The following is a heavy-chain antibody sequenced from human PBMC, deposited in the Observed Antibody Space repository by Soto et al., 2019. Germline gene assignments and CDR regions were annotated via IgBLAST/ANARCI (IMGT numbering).Heavy chain of an antibody. CDR1: GFNFRTYA. CDR3: VKDRGLGQRHFDH. V-gene: IGHV3-30*18. Sequence: QVQPVESGGGVVQPGRSLRLSCAASGFNFRTYAMHWVRQAPGKGLEWVSVVSYDGSVKNYADSVKGRFTMSRDNSKRTVDLQMNSLRGDDTALYYCVKDRGLGQRHFDHWGQGTLVTVSS. CDR2: VSYDGSVK. D-gene: IGHD3-3*01. J-gene: IGHJ4*02.